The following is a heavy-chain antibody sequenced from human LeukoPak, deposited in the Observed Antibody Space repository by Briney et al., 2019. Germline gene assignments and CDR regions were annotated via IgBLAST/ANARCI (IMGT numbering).Heavy chain of an antibody. Sequence: ASVTVSCKASGYTFTGYYMHWVRQAPGQGLEWMGWINPNSGGTNYAQKFQGRVTMTRDTSISTAYMELSRLRSDDTAVYYCARGRRDFGVVIMDYWGQGTLVTVSS. CDR3: ARGRRDFGVVIMDY. J-gene: IGHJ4*02. V-gene: IGHV1-2*02. CDR1: GYTFTGYY. D-gene: IGHD3-3*01. CDR2: INPNSGGT.